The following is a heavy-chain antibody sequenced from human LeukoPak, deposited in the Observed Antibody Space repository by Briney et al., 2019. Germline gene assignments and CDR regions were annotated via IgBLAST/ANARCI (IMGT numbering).Heavy chain of an antibody. Sequence: SETLSLTCTVSGGSISSSSYYWGWVRQPPGKGLEWIGSIYYSGSTYYNPSLKSRVTISVDTSKNRFSLKLSSVTAADTAVYYCARVGIAAGYNWFDPWGQGTLVTVSS. CDR1: GGSISSSSYY. D-gene: IGHD6-13*01. CDR3: ARVGIAAGYNWFDP. J-gene: IGHJ5*02. V-gene: IGHV4-39*07. CDR2: IYYSGST.